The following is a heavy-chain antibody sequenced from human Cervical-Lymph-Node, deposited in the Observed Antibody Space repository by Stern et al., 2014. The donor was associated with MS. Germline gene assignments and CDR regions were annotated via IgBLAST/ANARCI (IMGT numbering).Heavy chain of an antibody. V-gene: IGHV4-61*02. J-gene: IGHJ4*02. Sequence: QLQLQESGPGLVKPSQTLSLTCTVSGASISSGTSYWSWIRQPAGGGLEWIGRLHASGATYYNPSLKSRVTISGDTSKHQFSLDLTSVTAADTAVYYCARGHWELLGNNYFDSWGQGTLVTVSS. CDR1: GASISSGTSY. CDR3: ARGHWELLGNNYFDS. D-gene: IGHD1-26*01. CDR2: LHASGAT.